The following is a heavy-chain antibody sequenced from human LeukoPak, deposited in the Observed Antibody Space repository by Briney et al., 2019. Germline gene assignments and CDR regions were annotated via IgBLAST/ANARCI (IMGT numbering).Heavy chain of an antibody. Sequence: PSETLSLTCTVSGGSISSSSYYWGWIRQPPGKGLEWIGSIYYSGSTYYNPSLKSRVTISVDTSKNQFSLKLTSVTAADTAVYYCARVSGPGTKSRAVWWFDPWGQGTLVTVSS. D-gene: IGHD3-16*01. CDR2: IYYSGST. V-gene: IGHV4-39*07. J-gene: IGHJ5*02. CDR3: ARVSGPGTKSRAVWWFDP. CDR1: GGSISSSSYY.